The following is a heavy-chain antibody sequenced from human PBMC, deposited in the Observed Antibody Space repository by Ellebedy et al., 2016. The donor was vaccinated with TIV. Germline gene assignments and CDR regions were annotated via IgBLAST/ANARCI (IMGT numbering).Heavy chain of an antibody. D-gene: IGHD3-10*01. J-gene: IGHJ4*02. CDR3: AREEGYGSGDF. Sequence: ASVKVSCKASGYTFTNYYIHWVRQAPGQGLEWMGLIDPSGGGTTYAQKFLGRITMTRDSSTNTVYMELSSLRSEDTALYYCAREEGYGSGDFWGQGTLVTVSS. V-gene: IGHV1-46*01. CDR1: GYTFTNYY. CDR2: IDPSGGGT.